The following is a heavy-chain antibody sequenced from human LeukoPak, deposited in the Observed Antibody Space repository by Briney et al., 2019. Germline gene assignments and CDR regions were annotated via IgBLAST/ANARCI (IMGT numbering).Heavy chain of an antibody. D-gene: IGHD3-22*01. CDR1: GGSISSYY. Sequence: SETLSLTCTVSGGSISSYYWSWIRQPPGKGLEWIGYIYYSGSTNYNPSLKSRVTISVDKSKNQFSLKLSSVTAADTAVYYCARGRDYYDSSGYYPYYFDYWGQGTLVTVSS. J-gene: IGHJ4*02. CDR3: ARGRDYYDSSGYYPYYFDY. CDR2: IYYSGST. V-gene: IGHV4-59*12.